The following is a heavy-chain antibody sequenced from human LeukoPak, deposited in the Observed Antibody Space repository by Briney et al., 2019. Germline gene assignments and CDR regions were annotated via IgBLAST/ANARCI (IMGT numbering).Heavy chain of an antibody. J-gene: IGHJ4*02. D-gene: IGHD4-17*01. CDR3: ARARVDYGDYSLDY. CDR1: GGSISSYY. Sequence: SETLSLTCTVSGGSISSYYWSWIRQPPGKGLEWIGYLYYSGSTNYNPSLKSRVTISVDTSKNQFSLKLSSVTAADTAVYYCARARVDYGDYSLDYWGQGTLVTVSS. CDR2: LYYSGST. V-gene: IGHV4-59*01.